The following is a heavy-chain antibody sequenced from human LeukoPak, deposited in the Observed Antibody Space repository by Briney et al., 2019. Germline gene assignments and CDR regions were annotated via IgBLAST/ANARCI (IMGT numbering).Heavy chain of an antibody. V-gene: IGHV6-1*01. CDR3: ARGGQGDGYSADEAFDF. D-gene: IGHD5-24*01. CDR1: GDSVSGNSTA. J-gene: IGHJ3*01. Sequence: SQTLSLTCAISGDSVSGNSTAYGWIRQSPSRGLEWLGSTYYRSKWYNDYAVSVKSRITINPDTSRNQLSLQLNTVTPDDTAVYYCARGGQGDGYSADEAFDFWGQGTMVTVSS. CDR2: TYYRSKWYN.